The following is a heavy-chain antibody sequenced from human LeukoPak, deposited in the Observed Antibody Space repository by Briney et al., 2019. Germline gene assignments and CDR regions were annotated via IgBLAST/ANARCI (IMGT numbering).Heavy chain of an antibody. J-gene: IGHJ4*02. CDR2: ISTSSRYI. Sequence: GGSLRLSCAASGFIFSSYSMNWVRQAPGKGLEWVSSISTSSRYIYYADSVKGRFTISRDNDKNSLYLQMNSLRAEDTAVYYCARDSQAYCSGGSCSMFDFWGQGTLVTVSS. V-gene: IGHV3-21*06. CDR1: GFIFSSYS. D-gene: IGHD2-15*01. CDR3: ARDSQAYCSGGSCSMFDF.